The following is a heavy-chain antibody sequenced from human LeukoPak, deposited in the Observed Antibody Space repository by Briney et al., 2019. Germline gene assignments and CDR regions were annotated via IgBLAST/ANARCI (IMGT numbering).Heavy chain of an antibody. D-gene: IGHD3-22*01. Sequence: GGSLRLSCAASGFTFSSYSMNWVRQAPGKGLEWVSSISGSNSYIYYADSMKGRFTISRDNAKNSPYLQMNSLRAEDTAVYYCARDRNLYYYDSSGYEGYWGQGTLVTVSS. J-gene: IGHJ4*02. CDR1: GFTFSSYS. V-gene: IGHV3-21*01. CDR3: ARDRNLYYYDSSGYEGY. CDR2: ISGSNSYI.